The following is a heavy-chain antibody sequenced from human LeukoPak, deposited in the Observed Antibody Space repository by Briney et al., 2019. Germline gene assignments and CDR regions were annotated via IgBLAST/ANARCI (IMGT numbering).Heavy chain of an antibody. CDR1: DYTFTNYY. J-gene: IGHJ4*02. V-gene: IGHV1-2*06. D-gene: IGHD1-1*01. CDR2: INPNTGGT. CDR3: AKGDNTDRRFFDY. Sequence: ASVKVSCRTSDYTFTNYYMHWVRQAPGQGLEWMGRINPNTGGTNYAQKFQGRVTVTTDTSVTTSYMEVNSLESDDTAVYYCAKGDNTDRRFFDYWGQGTVVTVSS.